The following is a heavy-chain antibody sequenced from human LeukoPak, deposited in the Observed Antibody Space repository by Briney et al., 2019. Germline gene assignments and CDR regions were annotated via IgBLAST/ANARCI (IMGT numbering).Heavy chain of an antibody. CDR1: GGSFSGYY. J-gene: IGHJ5*02. V-gene: IGHV4-34*01. D-gene: IGHD3-22*01. Sequence: PSETLSLTCAVYGGSFSGYYWGWIRQPPGKGLEWIGEINHSGSTNYNPSLKSRVTISVDTSKNQFSLKLSSVTAADTAVYYCARGRSYYYDSSGYPFNWFDPWGQGTLVTVSS. CDR3: ARGRSYYYDSSGYPFNWFDP. CDR2: INHSGST.